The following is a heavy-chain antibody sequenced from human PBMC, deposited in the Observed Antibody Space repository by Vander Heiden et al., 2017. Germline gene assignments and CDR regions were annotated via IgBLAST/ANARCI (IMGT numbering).Heavy chain of an antibody. D-gene: IGHD2-2*02. V-gene: IGHV3-21*01. CDR1: GLTFSSYS. CDR3: ARGVVVPAALPFDP. J-gene: IGHJ5*02. CDR2: ISSSSSYI. Sequence: EVQLVESGGGLVKPGGSLRLSCAASGLTFSSYSMNWVRQAPGKGLEWVSSISSSSSYIYYADSVKGRFTISRDNAKNSLYLQMNSLRAEDTAVYYCARGVVVPAALPFDPWGQGTLVTVSS.